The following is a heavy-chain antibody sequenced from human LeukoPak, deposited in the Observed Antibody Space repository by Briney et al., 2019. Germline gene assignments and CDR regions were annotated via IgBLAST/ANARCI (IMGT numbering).Heavy chain of an antibody. CDR3: ASGYCSSTSCPFDY. V-gene: IGHV1-69*13. D-gene: IGHD2-2*01. Sequence: ASVKVSCKASGGTFSSYAISWVRQAPGQGLEWMGGIIPIFGTANYAQKFQGRVTITADESTSTAYMELSSLRSEDTAVYYCASGYCSSTSCPFDYWGQGTLVTVSS. CDR1: GGTFSSYA. CDR2: IIPIFGTA. J-gene: IGHJ4*02.